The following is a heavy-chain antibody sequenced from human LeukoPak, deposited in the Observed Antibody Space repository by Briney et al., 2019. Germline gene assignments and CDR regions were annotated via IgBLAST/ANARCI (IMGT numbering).Heavy chain of an antibody. J-gene: IGHJ5*02. V-gene: IGHV1-24*01. D-gene: IGHD3-22*01. CDR2: FDPEDGET. CDR3: ASMYCYDSSGLNWFDP. CDR1: GYTLTELS. Sequence: ASVKVSCKVSGYTLTELSMHWVRQAPGNGLEWMGGFDPEDGETIYAQKFQGRVTMTEDTSTDTAYMELSSLRSEDTAVYYCASMYCYDSSGLNWFDPWGQGTLVTVSS.